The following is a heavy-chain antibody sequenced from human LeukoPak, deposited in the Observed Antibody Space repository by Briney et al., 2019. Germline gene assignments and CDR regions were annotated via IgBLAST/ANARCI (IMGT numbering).Heavy chain of an antibody. CDR3: ARERLSSGWYYFDY. Sequence: EASVKVPCKASGGTFSSYAISWVRQAPGQGLEWMGGIIPIFGTANYAQKFQGRVTITTDESTSTAYMELSSLRSEDTAVYYCARERLSSGWYYFDYWGQGTLVTVSS. CDR1: GGTFSSYA. V-gene: IGHV1-69*05. D-gene: IGHD6-19*01. CDR2: IIPIFGTA. J-gene: IGHJ4*02.